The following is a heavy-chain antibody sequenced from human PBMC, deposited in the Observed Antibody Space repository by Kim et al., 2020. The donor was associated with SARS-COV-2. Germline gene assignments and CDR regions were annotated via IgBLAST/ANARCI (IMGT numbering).Heavy chain of an antibody. D-gene: IGHD3-22*01. CDR1: GFTFSSYA. J-gene: IGHJ4*02. CDR2: ISSNGGST. V-gene: IGHV3-64*01. Sequence: GGSLRLSCAASGFTFSSYAMHWVRQAPGKGLEYVSAISSNGGSTYYANSVKGRFTISRDNSKNTLYLQMGSLRAEDMAVYYCARDQDYYDSSGYDYWGQGTLLTVS. CDR3: ARDQDYYDSSGYDY.